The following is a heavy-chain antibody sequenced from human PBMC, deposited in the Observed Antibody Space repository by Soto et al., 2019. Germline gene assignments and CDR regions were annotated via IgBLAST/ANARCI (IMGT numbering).Heavy chain of an antibody. Sequence: AASVKVSCKASGYSFTDYHIHWVRQAPGQGLEWLGRINPKSGGTSTAQKFQGWVTMTTDTSISTASMELTRLTSDDTAIYYCARGDSTDCSNGVCSFFYNHDMDVWGQGTMVTVSS. CDR2: INPKSGGT. J-gene: IGHJ6*02. D-gene: IGHD2-8*01. V-gene: IGHV1-2*04. CDR3: ARGDSTDCSNGVCSFFYNHDMDV. CDR1: GYSFTDYH.